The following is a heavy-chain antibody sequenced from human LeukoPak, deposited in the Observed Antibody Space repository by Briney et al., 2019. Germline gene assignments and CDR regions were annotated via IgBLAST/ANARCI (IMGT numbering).Heavy chain of an antibody. Sequence: GGSLRLSCAASGFTFSSNYMSWVRQAPGKRLECISVIYSGASGTYYADSVKGRFTISRDSSKNTLYLQMNSLRADDTAVYYCTRAPPECRSDNCPHGADYWGQGTLVTVSS. J-gene: IGHJ4*02. V-gene: IGHV3-66*01. CDR3: TRAPPECRSDNCPHGADY. D-gene: IGHD1-1*01. CDR1: GFTFSSNY. CDR2: IYSGASGT.